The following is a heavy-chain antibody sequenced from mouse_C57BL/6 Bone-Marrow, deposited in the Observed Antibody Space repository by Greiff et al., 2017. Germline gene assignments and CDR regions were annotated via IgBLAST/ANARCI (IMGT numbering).Heavy chain of an antibody. CDR2: IYPGNSDT. Sequence: VQLQQSGTVLARPGASVKMSCKTSGYTFTSYWMHWVKQRPGQGLEWIGAIYPGNSDTSYNQKYKGKAKLTAVTSASTAYMELSSLTNEDSAVYYCTRLDYGSRVDYWGQGTTLTVSS. CDR1: GYTFTSYW. J-gene: IGHJ2*01. CDR3: TRLDYGSRVDY. D-gene: IGHD1-1*01. V-gene: IGHV1-5*01.